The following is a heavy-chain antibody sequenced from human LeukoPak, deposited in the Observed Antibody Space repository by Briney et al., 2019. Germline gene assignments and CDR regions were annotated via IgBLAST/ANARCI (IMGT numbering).Heavy chain of an antibody. J-gene: IGHJ4*02. Sequence: GGSLRLSCAASGCTLSSNYMSWVRQAPGKGLEWVSVIYSGGSTCYAHSVTGQFTHTRDNSKNTLYLEMNSMRADDTIVYYCARVPSGWYVTYWGQRTLVTVST. CDR3: ARVPSGWYVTY. V-gene: IGHV3-66*02. CDR1: GCTLSSNY. D-gene: IGHD6-19*01. CDR2: IYSGGST.